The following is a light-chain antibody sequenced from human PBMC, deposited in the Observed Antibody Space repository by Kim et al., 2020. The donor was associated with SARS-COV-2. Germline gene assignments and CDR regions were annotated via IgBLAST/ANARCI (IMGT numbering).Light chain of an antibody. Sequence: SPGQTASITCSGDKLGDKYAYWYQQKPGQSPVLVIYQDSKRPSGIPERFSGSNSGNTATLTISGTQAMDEADYYCQAWDSSTADVVFGGGTQLTVL. CDR1: KLGDKY. CDR3: QAWDSSTADVV. V-gene: IGLV3-1*01. CDR2: QDS. J-gene: IGLJ2*01.